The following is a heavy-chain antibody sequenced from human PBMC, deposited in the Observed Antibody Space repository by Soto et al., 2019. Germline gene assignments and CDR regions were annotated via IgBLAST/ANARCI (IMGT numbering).Heavy chain of an antibody. Sequence: QLQLQESGPGLVKPSETLSLTCTVSGGSISSSSYYWGWIRQPPGKGLEWIGSIYYSGSTYYNPSRKSRATMSDDTSKNPSSLKLSSVAAADTAAYYCARRPPFGFLTNYYYRDACGNGTTVTVSS. J-gene: IGHJ6*03. CDR1: GGSISSSSYY. D-gene: IGHD3-10*01. CDR2: IYYSGST. CDR3: ARRPPFGFLTNYYYRDA. V-gene: IGHV4-39*01.